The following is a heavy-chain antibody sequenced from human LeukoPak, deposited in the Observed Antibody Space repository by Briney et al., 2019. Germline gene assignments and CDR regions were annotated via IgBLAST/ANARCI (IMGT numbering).Heavy chain of an antibody. CDR3: ARRRYCNSTSCYAGAFDI. Sequence: GESLKISCKGSGYSFTTYWIAWVRQMPRKGLEWMGIIYPGDSDTRYRPSFQGQVTISADKSISTAYLQWSSLEASDTAMYYCARRRYCNSTSCYAGAFDIWGQGTMVTVSS. CDR2: IYPGDSDT. CDR1: GYSFTTYW. V-gene: IGHV5-51*01. D-gene: IGHD2-2*01. J-gene: IGHJ3*02.